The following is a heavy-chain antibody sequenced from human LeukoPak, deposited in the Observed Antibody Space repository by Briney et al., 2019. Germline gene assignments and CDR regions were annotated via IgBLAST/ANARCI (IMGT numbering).Heavy chain of an antibody. CDR1: GFTFSNYA. D-gene: IGHD5-24*01. CDR3: ARSQRWLFLRYFDY. Sequence: GGSLRLSCAASGFTFSNYAIHWVRQAPGKGLEWVAVISYDGSNKYYADSVKGRFTISRDNSKNTLYLQMNSLRAEDTAVYYCARSQRWLFLRYFDYWGQGSLVTVSS. CDR2: ISYDGSNK. V-gene: IGHV3-30*14. J-gene: IGHJ4*02.